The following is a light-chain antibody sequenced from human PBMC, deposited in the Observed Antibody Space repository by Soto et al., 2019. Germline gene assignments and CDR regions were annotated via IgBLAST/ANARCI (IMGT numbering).Light chain of an antibody. J-gene: IGLJ1*01. V-gene: IGLV2-11*01. CDR3: CLYAVPFYV. CDR1: SSYVGTYDF. CDR2: DVS. Sequence: QSVLTQPLSVSGSPVQSVTISCTGTSSYVGTYDFVSWYQQHPGKAPRLMIFDVSERPAGVPDRFSCSKSGTTASTNIYGIQADYEDDYYCCLYAVPFYVFGTGTTVTVL.